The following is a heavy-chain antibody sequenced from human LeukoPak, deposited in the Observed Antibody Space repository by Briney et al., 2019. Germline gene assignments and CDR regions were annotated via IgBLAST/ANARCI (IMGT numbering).Heavy chain of an antibody. J-gene: IGHJ4*02. D-gene: IGHD2-2*01. CDR1: GGTFSSYT. CDR3: ARDPGHCSSTSCPHY. CDR2: VIPILGIA. V-gene: IGHV1-69*04. Sequence: ASVKVSXKASGGTFSSYTISWVRQAPGQGLEWMGRVIPILGIANYAQKFQGRVTITADKSTSTAYMELSSLRSEDTAVYYCARDPGHCSSTSCPHYWGQGTLVTVSS.